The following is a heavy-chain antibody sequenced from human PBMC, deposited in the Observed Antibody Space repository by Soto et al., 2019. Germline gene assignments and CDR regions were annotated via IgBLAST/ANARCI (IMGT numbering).Heavy chain of an antibody. CDR1: GYTFTSYY. CDR2: INPSCGST. D-gene: IGHD2-21*02. V-gene: IGHV1-46*01. J-gene: IGHJ6*02. CDR3: ARQGRGTALYRMDV. Sequence: ASVKVSCKASGYTFTSYYMHWVRQAPGQGLEWMGIINPSCGSTSSAQNFQGRVTMTRDTSTSTVYMELSSLRSEDTAVYYCARQGRGTALYRMDVWGQGTTVTVSS.